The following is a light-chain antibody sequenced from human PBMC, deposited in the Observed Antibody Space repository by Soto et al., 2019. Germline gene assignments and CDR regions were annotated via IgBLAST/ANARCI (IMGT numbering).Light chain of an antibody. CDR3: CSYGRSVV. CDR1: SNDVGTYNL. Sequence: QSALTQPASVSVSPGQSITISYTGISNDVGTYNLVSWYQHHPGKAPNLRIYEASKRPSGVPNRFSGSKSGNTASLTISGLHAEDEADYYCCSYGRSVVFGGGTKLTVL. V-gene: IGLV2-23*01. CDR2: EAS. J-gene: IGLJ2*01.